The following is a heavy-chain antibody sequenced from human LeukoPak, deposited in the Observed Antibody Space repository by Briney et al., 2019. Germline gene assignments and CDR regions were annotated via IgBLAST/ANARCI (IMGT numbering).Heavy chain of an antibody. V-gene: IGHV3-11*01. CDR3: ARAGIVVVPAAANWFDP. J-gene: IGHJ5*02. CDR1: GFTFSDYY. CDR2: ISSSGSTI. Sequence: GGSLRLSCAASGFTFSDYYMSWIRQVPGKGLEWVSYISSSGSTIYCADSVKGRFTISRDNAKNSLYLQMNSLRAEDTAVYYCARAGIVVVPAAANWFDPWGQGTLVTVSS. D-gene: IGHD2-2*01.